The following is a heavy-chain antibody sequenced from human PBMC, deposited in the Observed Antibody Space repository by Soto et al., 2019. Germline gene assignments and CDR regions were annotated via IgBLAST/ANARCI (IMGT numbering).Heavy chain of an antibody. CDR3: ARDYWGLGSSGEIDY. V-gene: IGHV1-18*01. D-gene: IGHD3-22*01. CDR1: GYTFTSYG. J-gene: IGHJ4*02. Sequence: QVQLVQSGAEVKKPGASVKVSCKASGYTFTSYGVSWVRQAPGQGLEWMGWISAYNGNTNYAQKLQGRVTMTTDTSTSTAYMELRSLRSDDTAVYYCARDYWGLGSSGEIDYWGQGTLVTVSS. CDR2: ISAYNGNT.